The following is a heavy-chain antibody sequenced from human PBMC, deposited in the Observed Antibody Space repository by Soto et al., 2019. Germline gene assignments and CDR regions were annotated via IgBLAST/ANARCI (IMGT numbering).Heavy chain of an antibody. CDR3: AKQKGTLIVVVPADVFDY. CDR2: ISGSGGST. J-gene: IGHJ4*02. V-gene: IGHV3-23*01. CDR1: GFTFSSYA. Sequence: GGSLRLSCAASGFTFSSYAMSWVRQAPGKGLEWVSAISGSGGSTYYADSVKGRFTISRDNSKNTLYLQMNSLRAEDTAVYYCAKQKGTLIVVVPADVFDYWGQGTLVTVSS. D-gene: IGHD2-2*01.